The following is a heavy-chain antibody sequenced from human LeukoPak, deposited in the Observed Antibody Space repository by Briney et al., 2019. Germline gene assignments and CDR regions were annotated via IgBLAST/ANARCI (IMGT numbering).Heavy chain of an antibody. CDR2: IYYSGST. J-gene: IGHJ4*02. D-gene: IGHD3-22*01. Sequence: SETLSLTCTVSGGSISSYFWSWIRQPPGKGLEWIGYIYYSGSTSYNPSLRSRVTILVDTSKNQFSLKLSSVTAADTALYYCARYDSSGLNYWGQGTLVTVSS. V-gene: IGHV4-59*08. CDR3: ARYDSSGLNY. CDR1: GGSISSYF.